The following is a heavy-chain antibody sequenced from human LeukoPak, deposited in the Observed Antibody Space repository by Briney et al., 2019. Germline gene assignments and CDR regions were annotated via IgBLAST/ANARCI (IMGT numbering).Heavy chain of an antibody. D-gene: IGHD6-6*01. Sequence: PGGSLRLSCAASGFTFSSYSMNWVRQAPGKGLEWVSVISGSGGSTYYADSVKGRFTISRDNSKNTLYLQMNSLRAEDTAVYYCAKKEYSSSSIFDLDYWGQGTLVTVSS. J-gene: IGHJ4*02. V-gene: IGHV3-23*01. CDR1: GFTFSSYS. CDR3: AKKEYSSSSIFDLDY. CDR2: ISGSGGST.